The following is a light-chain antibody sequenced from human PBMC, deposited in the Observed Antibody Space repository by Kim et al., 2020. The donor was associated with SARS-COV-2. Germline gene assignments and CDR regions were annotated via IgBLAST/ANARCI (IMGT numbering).Light chain of an antibody. CDR3: QQYKNWPQT. V-gene: IGKV3-15*01. CDR1: QSVSSN. CDR2: GAS. Sequence: EIVMTQSPATLSVSPGERATLSCRASQSVSSNLAWYQQKPGQAPRLLIYGASTRATGIPVRFSGSGSGAEFALTISSLQSEDFAVYYCQQYKNWPQTFGQGTKVDIK. J-gene: IGKJ1*01.